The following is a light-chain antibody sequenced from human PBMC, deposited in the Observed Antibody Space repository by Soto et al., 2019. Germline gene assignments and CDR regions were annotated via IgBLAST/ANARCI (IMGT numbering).Light chain of an antibody. J-gene: IGKJ4*01. CDR3: QQRSNWPSLT. V-gene: IGKV3-11*01. CDR1: QSVSSY. Sequence: EIVLTQSPATLSLSPGERATRSCRASQSVSSYLAWYQQKPGQSPRLLIYDASNSATGIPARFSGSGSGTDFNLTISSLEPEDFAVYNCQQRSNWPSLTFGGGTKVEIK. CDR2: DAS.